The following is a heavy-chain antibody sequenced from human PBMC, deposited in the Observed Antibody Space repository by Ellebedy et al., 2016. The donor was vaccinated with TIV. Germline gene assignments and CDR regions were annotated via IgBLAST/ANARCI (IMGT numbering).Heavy chain of an antibody. D-gene: IGHD3-9*01. J-gene: IGHJ3*02. CDR2: IYPGDSDT. CDR1: GYSFTTYW. Sequence: GESLKISCKASGYSFTTYWAGWVRQMPGKGQEWMGIIYPGDSDTRYSPSFQGQVTISADKSISTACLQWSSLKASDTAMYYCARYDSDGGAFDIWGQGTMVTVSS. CDR3: ARYDSDGGAFDI. V-gene: IGHV5-51*01.